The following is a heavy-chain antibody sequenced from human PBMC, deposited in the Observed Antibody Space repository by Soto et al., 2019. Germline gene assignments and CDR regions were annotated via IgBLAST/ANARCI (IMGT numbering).Heavy chain of an antibody. CDR2: INAGNGNT. V-gene: IGHV1-3*01. Sequence: ASVKVSCKASGYTFTSYAMHWVRQAPGQRLEWMGWINAGNGNTKYSQKFQGRVTITRDTSASTAYMELSSLRSEVTAVYYCARDRPHTRRFDPWGQGTLVTVSS. CDR1: GYTFTSYA. CDR3: ARDRPHTRRFDP. J-gene: IGHJ5*02.